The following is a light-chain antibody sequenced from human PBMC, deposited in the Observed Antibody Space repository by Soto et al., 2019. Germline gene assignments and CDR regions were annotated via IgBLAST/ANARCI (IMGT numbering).Light chain of an antibody. J-gene: IGKJ1*01. CDR2: DAS. Sequence: DIQMTQYPSTLSASLGDRVTITCRASESIGSWLAWYQQKPGKAPKILIYDASTLESGVPSRFSGSGSETDFTLTITSLQPDDFATYYCQQYNTYRTFGQGTKVDIK. V-gene: IGKV1-5*01. CDR3: QQYNTYRT. CDR1: ESIGSW.